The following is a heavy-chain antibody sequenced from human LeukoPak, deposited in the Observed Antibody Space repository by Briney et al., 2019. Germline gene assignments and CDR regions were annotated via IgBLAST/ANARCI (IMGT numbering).Heavy chain of an antibody. CDR3: AREGFLWFGELLFDY. CDR1: GFAFSSYS. CDR2: ISSSSSYI. V-gene: IGHV3-21*01. Sequence: GGSLRLSCAASGFAFSSYSMNWVRQAPGKGLEWVSSISSSSSYIYYADSVKGRFTISRDNAKNSLYLQMNSLRAEDTAVYYCAREGFLWFGELLFDYWGQGILVTVSS. D-gene: IGHD3-10*01. J-gene: IGHJ4*02.